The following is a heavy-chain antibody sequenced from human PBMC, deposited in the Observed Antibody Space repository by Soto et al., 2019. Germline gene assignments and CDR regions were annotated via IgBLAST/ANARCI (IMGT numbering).Heavy chain of an antibody. Sequence: QVQLVQSGSEVKKPGSSVKVSCKASGGSFSSNPISWVRQAPGQGLEWMAGIIPIFATAHYAQKFQGRVTITADESTSTAYMELTSLRSEDTAVYFCARGGRGYSSAPRYYFDYWGQGTLVTVSS. CDR3: ARGGRGYSSAPRYYFDY. D-gene: IGHD5-18*01. V-gene: IGHV1-69*01. J-gene: IGHJ4*02. CDR1: GGSFSSNP. CDR2: IIPIFATA.